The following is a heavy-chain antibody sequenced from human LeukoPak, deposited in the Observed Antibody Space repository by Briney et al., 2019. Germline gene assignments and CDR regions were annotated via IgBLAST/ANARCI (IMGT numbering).Heavy chain of an antibody. CDR1: GFTVSSNY. D-gene: IGHD6-19*01. J-gene: IGHJ4*02. CDR3: AKNGAVADPSDY. CDR2: IYSGGST. Sequence: GGSLRLSCAASGFTVSSNYMSWVRQAPGKGLEWVSVIYSGGSTYYADSVKGRFAISRDNSKNTLYLQMNSLRAEDTAVYYCAKNGAVADPSDYWGQGTLVTVSS. V-gene: IGHV3-53*01.